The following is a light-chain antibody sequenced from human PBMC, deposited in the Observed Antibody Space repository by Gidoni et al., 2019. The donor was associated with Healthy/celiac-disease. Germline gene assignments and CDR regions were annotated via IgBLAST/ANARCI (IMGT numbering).Light chain of an antibody. CDR2: GAS. CDR3: QQYGSSKT. Sequence: EIVLTQSPGTLSLSPGARATLSCRASQSVSSSYLAWYQQKPGQAPRLLIYGASSRATGIPDRFSGSGSGTDFTLTISRLEPEDVAVYYCQQYGSSKTFGQXTKVEIK. J-gene: IGKJ1*01. CDR1: QSVSSSY. V-gene: IGKV3-20*01.